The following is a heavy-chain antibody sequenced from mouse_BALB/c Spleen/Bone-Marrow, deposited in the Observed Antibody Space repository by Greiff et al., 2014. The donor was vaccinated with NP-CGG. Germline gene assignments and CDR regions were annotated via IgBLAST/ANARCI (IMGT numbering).Heavy chain of an antibody. Sequence: EVNVVESGGGLVQPGGSLKLSCAASGFTFSSYGMSWVRQTPDKRLELVATINSNGGSTYYPDSVKGRFTIPRDNGKNTLYLQMSSLKSEDTAMYYCARVWYFDYWGQGTSLTVSS. CDR3: ARVWYFDY. CDR1: GFTFSSYG. CDR2: INSNGGST. V-gene: IGHV5-6-3*01. J-gene: IGHJ2*03.